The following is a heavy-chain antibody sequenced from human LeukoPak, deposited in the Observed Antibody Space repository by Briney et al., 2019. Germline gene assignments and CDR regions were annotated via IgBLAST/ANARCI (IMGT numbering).Heavy chain of an antibody. Sequence: SGGSLRLSCAASGFTFSSYAMHWVRQAPGKGLEWVAVISYDGSNKYYADSVKGRFTISRDNSKNTLYLQMNSLRADDTAVYYCAKDSGYYDSSGPDSWGQGTLVTVSS. CDR3: AKDSGYYDSSGPDS. J-gene: IGHJ5*01. CDR2: ISYDGSNK. D-gene: IGHD3-22*01. CDR1: GFTFSSYA. V-gene: IGHV3-30*04.